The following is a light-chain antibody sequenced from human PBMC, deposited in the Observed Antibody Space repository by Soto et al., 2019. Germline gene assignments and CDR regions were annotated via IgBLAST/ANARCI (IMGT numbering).Light chain of an antibody. CDR2: AAS. CDR3: QQTYSTPIT. V-gene: IGKV1-39*01. CDR1: QVISNY. Sequence: DIQMTQSPSSLSASVGDRVTITCRASQVISNYLNWYQQRPGKAPKLLIYAASSLQSGVPSRFSGSGSGTDFTLTISSLQPEDFVTYYCQQTYSTPITFGQGTRLEIK. J-gene: IGKJ5*01.